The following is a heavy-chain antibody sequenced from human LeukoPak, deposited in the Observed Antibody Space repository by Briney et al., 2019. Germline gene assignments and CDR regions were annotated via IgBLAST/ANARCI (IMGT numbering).Heavy chain of an antibody. CDR1: GGSISSYY. D-gene: IGHD2-2*01. V-gene: IGHV4-59*01. Sequence: SPTLSLTCTVSGGSISSYYWSWIRQPPGKGLEWIGYIYYSGSTNYDPSLKSRVTISIDASKNQFSLKLSSVTAADTAVYYCARSRRQLALRSPAYYGMDFWGQGTTVTVSS. J-gene: IGHJ6*02. CDR3: ARSRRQLALRSPAYYGMDF. CDR2: IYYSGST.